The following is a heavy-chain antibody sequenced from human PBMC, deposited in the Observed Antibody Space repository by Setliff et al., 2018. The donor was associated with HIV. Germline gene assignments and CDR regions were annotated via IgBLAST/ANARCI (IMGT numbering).Heavy chain of an antibody. CDR3: ARGRKKTLAVSGTRYFDF. J-gene: IGHJ4*02. CDR1: GASFSGYY. V-gene: IGHV4-34*01. Sequence: SETLSLTCAVYGASFSGYYWTFIRQSPGKGLEWIGEVTHSGSTTYDPSLKSRITISVDTSKNQFSLKLTSVTAADMGVYYCARGRKKTLAVSGTRYFDFWGQGTLVTVSS. D-gene: IGHD6-19*01. CDR2: VTHSGST.